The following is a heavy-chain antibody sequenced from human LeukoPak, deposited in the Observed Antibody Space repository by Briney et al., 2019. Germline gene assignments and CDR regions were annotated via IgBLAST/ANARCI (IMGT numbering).Heavy chain of an antibody. J-gene: IGHJ3*02. CDR1: GGSFSGYY. V-gene: IGHV4-34*01. Sequence: SENLSLNCAVYGGSFSGYYWSWIRQPPGKGLEWIGEINHSGSTNYNPSLKSRVTISVDTSKNQFSLKLSSVTAADTAVYYCAREGYDSSGYQGAFDIWGQGTMVTVSS. CDR3: AREGYDSSGYQGAFDI. CDR2: INHSGST. D-gene: IGHD3-22*01.